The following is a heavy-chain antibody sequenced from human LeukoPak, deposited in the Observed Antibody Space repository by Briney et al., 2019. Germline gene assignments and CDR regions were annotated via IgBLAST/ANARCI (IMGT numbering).Heavy chain of an antibody. V-gene: IGHV4-59*12. CDR1: GFTFSSYA. CDR3: ASRDTAMHGDWFDP. CDR2: IYYSGST. J-gene: IGHJ5*02. Sequence: KSGGSLRLSCAASGFTFSSYAMSWIRQPPGKGLEWIGYIYYSGSTNYNPSLKSRVTISVDTSKNQFSLKLSSVTAADTAVYYCASRDTAMHGDWFDPWGQGTLVTVSS. D-gene: IGHD5-18*01.